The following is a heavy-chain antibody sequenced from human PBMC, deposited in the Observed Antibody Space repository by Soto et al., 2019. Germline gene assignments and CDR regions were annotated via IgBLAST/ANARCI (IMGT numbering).Heavy chain of an antibody. D-gene: IGHD6-13*01. Sequence: GGSLRLSCAASGFTFSSYAMTWVRQAPGKGLEWVSAISGGGDSIYYAGSVKGRFTISGDNAKNSLYLQMNSLRAEDTAVYYCARDHIAAASWFDPWGQGTLVTVSS. J-gene: IGHJ5*02. CDR3: ARDHIAAASWFDP. V-gene: IGHV3-23*01. CDR2: ISGGGDSI. CDR1: GFTFSSYA.